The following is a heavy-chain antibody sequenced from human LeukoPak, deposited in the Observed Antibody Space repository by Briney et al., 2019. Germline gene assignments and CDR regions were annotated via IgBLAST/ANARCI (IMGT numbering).Heavy chain of an antibody. CDR2: IYHSGST. CDR1: GYSISSGYY. D-gene: IGHD6-19*01. CDR3: ARDGGWLDAFDI. J-gene: IGHJ3*02. Sequence: SETLSLTCTVSGYSISSGYYWGWIRQPPGKGLEWIGSIYHSGSTYYNPSLKSRVTISVDTSKNQFSLKLNSVTPEDTAVYYCARDGGWLDAFDIWGQGTMVTVSS. V-gene: IGHV4-38-2*02.